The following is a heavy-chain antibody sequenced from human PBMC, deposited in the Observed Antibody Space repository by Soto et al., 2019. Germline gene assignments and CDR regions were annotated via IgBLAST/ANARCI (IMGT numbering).Heavy chain of an antibody. V-gene: IGHV3-7*01. J-gene: IGHJ5*02. D-gene: IGHD3-16*02. CDR1: GFTFSSYW. CDR3: ARDVGDMITFGGVIVDWFDP. Sequence: EVQLVESGGGLVQPGGSLRLSCAASGFTFSSYWMSWVRQAPGKGLEWVANIKQDGSEKYYVDSVKGRFTISRDNAKNSLYLQMNSLRAEDTAVYYCARDVGDMITFGGVIVDWFDPWGQGTLVTVSS. CDR2: IKQDGSEK.